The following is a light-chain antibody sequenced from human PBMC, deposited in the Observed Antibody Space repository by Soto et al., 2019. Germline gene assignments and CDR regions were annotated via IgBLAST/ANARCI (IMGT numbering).Light chain of an antibody. CDR2: NNN. CDR1: SSNIGSNY. J-gene: IGLJ2*01. Sequence: QSVLTQPPSASGTPGQRVTISCSGRSSNIGSNYVYWYQQLPGTAPKLLIYNNNERPSGVPDRFSGSKSGTSASLAISGLRSEYEADYYCATWDDSLSGNVVFGGGTKLPVL. V-gene: IGLV1-47*02. CDR3: ATWDDSLSGNVV.